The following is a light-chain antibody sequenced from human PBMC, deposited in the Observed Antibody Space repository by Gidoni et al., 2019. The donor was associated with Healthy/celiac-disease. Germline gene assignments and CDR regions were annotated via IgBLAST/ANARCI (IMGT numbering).Light chain of an antibody. V-gene: IGKV3-11*01. J-gene: IGKJ5*01. CDR2: DAS. CDR3: QQRSNWPST. Sequence: EIVLTQSPATLSLSPGERATLSCRASQSVSSYLAWYQQKPGQAPRLLIYDASNRATGIPARFSGSGSGTDFTLTIISLEPEDFAVYYCQQRSNWPSTFXXXTRLEIK. CDR1: QSVSSY.